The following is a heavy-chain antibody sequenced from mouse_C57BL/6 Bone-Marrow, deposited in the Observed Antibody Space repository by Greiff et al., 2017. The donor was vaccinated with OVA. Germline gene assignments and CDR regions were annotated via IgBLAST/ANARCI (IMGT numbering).Heavy chain of an antibody. D-gene: IGHD4-1*01. V-gene: IGHV1-53*01. Sequence: QVHVKQPGTELVKPGASVKLSCKASGYTFTSYWMHWVKQRPGQGLEWIGNINPSNGGTNYNEKFKSKATLTVDKSSSTAYMQLSSLTSEDSAVYYCARYEGTGTGWYFDVWGTGTTVTVSS. J-gene: IGHJ1*03. CDR3: ARYEGTGTGWYFDV. CDR2: INPSNGGT. CDR1: GYTFTSYW.